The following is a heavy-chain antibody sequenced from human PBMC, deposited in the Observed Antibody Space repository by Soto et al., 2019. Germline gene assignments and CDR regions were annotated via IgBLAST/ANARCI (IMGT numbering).Heavy chain of an antibody. Sequence: PVGSLRLSCAASGFTFSSYSMNWVRQAPGKGLEWVSSISSSSSYIYYADSVKGRFTISRDNAKNSLYLQMNSLRAEDTAVYYCARTGDLYYDFWSGYPARFPHYYGMDVWGQGTTVTVSS. J-gene: IGHJ6*02. V-gene: IGHV3-21*01. D-gene: IGHD3-3*01. CDR3: ARTGDLYYDFWSGYPARFPHYYGMDV. CDR2: ISSSSSYI. CDR1: GFTFSSYS.